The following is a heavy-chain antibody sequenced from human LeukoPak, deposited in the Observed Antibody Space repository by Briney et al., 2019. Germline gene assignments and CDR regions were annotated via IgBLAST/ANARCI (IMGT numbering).Heavy chain of an antibody. V-gene: IGHV3-20*04. Sequence: GGSLRLSCTSSGFAFDDYGMGWVRQAPGKGLEWVSGINWNGDSTNYADSVKGRFTISRDNAKNSLYLQMNSLRAEDTAVYYCARRGYSSGWNRFDYWGQGTLVTVSS. CDR3: ARRGYSSGWNRFDY. CDR2: INWNGDST. CDR1: GFAFDDYG. D-gene: IGHD6-25*01. J-gene: IGHJ4*02.